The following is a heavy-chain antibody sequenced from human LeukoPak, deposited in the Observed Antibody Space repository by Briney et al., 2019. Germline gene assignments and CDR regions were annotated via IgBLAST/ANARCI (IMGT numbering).Heavy chain of an antibody. J-gene: IGHJ5*02. D-gene: IGHD3-10*01. CDR1: GGSISSSSYY. CDR2: IYYSGST. V-gene: IGHV4-39*01. CDR3: ARHSSGYYYGSGINWFDP. Sequence: PSQTLSLTCTASGGSISSSSYYWGWIRQPPGKGLEWIGSIYYSGSTYYNPSLKSRVTISVDTSKNQFSLKLSSVTAADTAVYYCARHSSGYYYGSGINWFDPWGQGTLVTVSS.